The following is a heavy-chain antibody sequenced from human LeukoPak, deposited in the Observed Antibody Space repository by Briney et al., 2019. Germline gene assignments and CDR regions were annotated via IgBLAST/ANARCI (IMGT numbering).Heavy chain of an antibody. CDR2: MNPNSGNT. D-gene: IGHD6-19*01. CDR1: GYTFTSYD. Sequence: GASVKVSCKASGYTFTSYDINWVRQATGPGLEWMGWMNPNSGNTGYAQKFQGRVTITRNTSISTAYMELSSLRSEDTAVYYCTRGGPVAGTHKYFQHWGQGILVTVSS. CDR3: TRGGPVAGTHKYFQH. V-gene: IGHV1-8*03. J-gene: IGHJ1*01.